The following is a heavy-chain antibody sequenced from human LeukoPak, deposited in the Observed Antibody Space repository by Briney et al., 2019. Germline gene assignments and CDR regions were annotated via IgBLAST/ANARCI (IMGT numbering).Heavy chain of an antibody. CDR2: ISGSGGST. D-gene: IGHD3-3*01. CDR1: GFTFSSYA. J-gene: IGHJ4*02. CDR3: AKDFVPYYDFWSGYSY. Sequence: PGGSLRLSCAASGFTFSSYAMSWVRQAPGKGLEWVSAISGSGGSTYYADSAKGRFTISRDNSKNTLYLQMNSLRAEDTAVYYCAKDFVPYYDFWSGYSYWGQGTLVTVSS. V-gene: IGHV3-23*01.